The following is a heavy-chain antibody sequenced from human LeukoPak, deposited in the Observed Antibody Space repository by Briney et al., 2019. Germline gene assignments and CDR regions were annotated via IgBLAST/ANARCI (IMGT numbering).Heavy chain of an antibody. CDR2: ISRSNNAI. V-gene: IGHV3-48*01. D-gene: IGHD5-24*01. Sequence: PGGSLRLSCAASGFTFSSYDMNWVRQAPGKGLEWISFISRSNNAIYYADSVKGRSTISRDNGGKSLYLQMNSLRGEDTAVYYCAREMATRDWGQGTLVTVSS. J-gene: IGHJ4*02. CDR3: AREMATRD. CDR1: GFTFSSYD.